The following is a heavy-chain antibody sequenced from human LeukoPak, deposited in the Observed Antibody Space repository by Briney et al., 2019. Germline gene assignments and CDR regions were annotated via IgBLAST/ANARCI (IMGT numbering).Heavy chain of an antibody. V-gene: IGHV1-46*01. CDR1: GYSFTSYY. D-gene: IGHD3-3*01. CDR3: ARSYFDFPC. Sequence: ASVKVSCTGSGYSFTSYYMHWVRHAPGQGLEWMGIINPIGGGTTSAQNFQGRVTMTRDTSTSTVYMDQTSVRSEDTAVYYRARSYFDFPCWGQGTLVTVSS. CDR2: INPIGGGT. J-gene: IGHJ4*02.